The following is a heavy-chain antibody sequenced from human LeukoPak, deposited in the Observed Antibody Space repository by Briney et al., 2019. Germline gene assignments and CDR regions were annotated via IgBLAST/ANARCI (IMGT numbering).Heavy chain of an antibody. CDR3: ARGRFLEWLLNNWFDP. D-gene: IGHD3-3*01. V-gene: IGHV4-38-2*02. Sequence: SSETLSLTCTVSGGSISSYYWSWIRQPPGKGLEWIGSIYHSGSTYYNPSLKSRVTISVDTSKNQFSLKLSSVTAADMAVYYCARGRFLEWLLNNWFDPWGQGTLVTVSS. J-gene: IGHJ5*02. CDR1: GGSISSYY. CDR2: IYHSGST.